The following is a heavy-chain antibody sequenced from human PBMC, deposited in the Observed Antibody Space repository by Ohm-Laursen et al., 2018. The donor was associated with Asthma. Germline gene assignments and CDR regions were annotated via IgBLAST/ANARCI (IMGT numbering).Heavy chain of an antibody. CDR3: AKVVVMDV. Sequence: SLRLSCSASGFNFGSYAMTWVRQAPGKGLEWVSGISSSGGSTHYADNVKGRFTIPRDNSKNTLYLQMNSLRAEDTAVYYCAKVVVMDVWGQGTTVTVSS. CDR2: ISSSGGST. D-gene: IGHD3-16*02. J-gene: IGHJ6*02. CDR1: GFNFGSYA. V-gene: IGHV3-23*01.